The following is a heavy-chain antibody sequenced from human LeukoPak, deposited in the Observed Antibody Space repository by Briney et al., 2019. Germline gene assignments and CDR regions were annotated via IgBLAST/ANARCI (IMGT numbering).Heavy chain of an antibody. CDR3: AKNSGYNWQYFFDY. CDR2: IDGGGGPT. Sequence: QPGGSLRLSCAASGFTFDDYGMSWVRQAPGKGLEWVSVIDGGGGPTYYADSVKGRFTISRDNSKNTLYLQMNSLRAEDVVVYFCAKNSGYNWQYFFDYWGQGTLVTVSS. CDR1: GFTFDDYG. D-gene: IGHD6-25*01. V-gene: IGHV3-23*01. J-gene: IGHJ4*02.